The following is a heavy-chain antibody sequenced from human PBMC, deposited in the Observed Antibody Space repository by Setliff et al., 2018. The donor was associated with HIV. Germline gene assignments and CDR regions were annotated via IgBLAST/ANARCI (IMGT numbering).Heavy chain of an antibody. D-gene: IGHD3-16*02. CDR3: ARHRADYVWGSYRYFNWFDP. J-gene: IGHJ5*02. Sequence: GESLKLSCKASGYIFTTYWIGWVRQMPGKGLEWMGVIYPSDSDTRYNPSFQGHVTISVDTSISTAYLQWSSLKASDTAMYYCARHRADYVWGSYRYFNWFDPWGQGTLVTVSS. CDR2: IYPSDSDT. CDR1: GYIFTTYW. V-gene: IGHV5-51*01.